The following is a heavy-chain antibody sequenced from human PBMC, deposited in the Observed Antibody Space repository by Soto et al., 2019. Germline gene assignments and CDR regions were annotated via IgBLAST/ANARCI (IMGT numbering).Heavy chain of an antibody. J-gene: IGHJ5*02. CDR1: GGSISSGGYY. CDR2: IYYSGST. V-gene: IGHV4-31*03. CDR3: ASRRSAYCSGGSFYYWFDP. Sequence: SETLSLTCTVSGGSISSGGYYWSWIRQHPGKGLEWIGYIYYSGSTYYNPSLKSRVTISVDTSKNQFSLKLSSVTAADTAVYYCASRRSAYCSGGSFYYWFDPWGQGTLVTVSS. D-gene: IGHD2-15*01.